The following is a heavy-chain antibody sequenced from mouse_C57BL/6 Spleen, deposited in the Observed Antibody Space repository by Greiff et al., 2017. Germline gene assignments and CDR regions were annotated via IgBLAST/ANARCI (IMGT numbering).Heavy chain of an antibody. D-gene: IGHD1-1*01. V-gene: IGHV1-4*01. CDR2: INPSSGYT. Sequence: QVQLQQSGAELARPGASVKMSCKASGYTFTSYTMHWVKQRPGQGLEWIGYINPSSGYTKYNQKFKDKATLTADKSSSTAYMQLSSLTSEDSAVYYCATTVVATADDWGQGTTLTVSS. CDR3: ATTVVATADD. J-gene: IGHJ2*01. CDR1: GYTFTSYT.